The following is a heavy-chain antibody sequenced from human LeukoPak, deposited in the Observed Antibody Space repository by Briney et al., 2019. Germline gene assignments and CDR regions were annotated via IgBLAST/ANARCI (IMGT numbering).Heavy chain of an antibody. CDR1: GGTFSSYA. Sequence: ASVKVSCKASGGTFSSYAISWVRQAPGQGLEWMGGIIPIFGTANYAQKFQGRATITADKSTGTAYMELSSLRSEDTAVYYCARKSGYDQYFDYWGQGTLVTVSS. V-gene: IGHV1-69*06. CDR3: ARKSGYDQYFDY. D-gene: IGHD5-12*01. J-gene: IGHJ4*02. CDR2: IIPIFGTA.